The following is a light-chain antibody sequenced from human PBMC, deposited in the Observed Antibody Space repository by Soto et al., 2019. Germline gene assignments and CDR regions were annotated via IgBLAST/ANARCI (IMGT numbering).Light chain of an antibody. Sequence: EIVLTQSPATLSLSPGERATLSCRASQSVSSYLAWYQQKPGQAPRLLIYGASSRATGIPDRFSGSGSGTDFTLTISRLEPEDFAVYYCQQYGSSPITFGQGTRLAI. CDR2: GAS. CDR1: QSVSSY. V-gene: IGKV3-20*01. CDR3: QQYGSSPIT. J-gene: IGKJ5*01.